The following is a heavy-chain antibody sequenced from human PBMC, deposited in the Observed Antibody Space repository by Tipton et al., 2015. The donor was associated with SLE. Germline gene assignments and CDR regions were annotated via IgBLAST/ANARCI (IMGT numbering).Heavy chain of an antibody. CDR1: GGSFSGYY. CDR2: IYHSGST. CDR3: ARVPVAGTGYDY. V-gene: IGHV4-34*01. Sequence: TLSLTCAVYGGSFSGYYWSWIRQPPGKGLEWIGEIYHSGSTNYNPSLKSRVTISVDKSKNQFSLKLSSVTAADTAVYYCARVPVAGTGYDYWGQGTLVTVSS. J-gene: IGHJ4*02. D-gene: IGHD6-19*01.